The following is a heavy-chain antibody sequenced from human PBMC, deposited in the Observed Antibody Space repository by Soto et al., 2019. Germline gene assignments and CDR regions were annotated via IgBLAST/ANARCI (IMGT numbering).Heavy chain of an antibody. V-gene: IGHV1-69*01. CDR3: AKDVGFQQLLFVFET. CDR2: IIPIFGKA. J-gene: IGHJ5*02. D-gene: IGHD6-13*01. Sequence: QVQLVQSGAEVKKPGSSVKVSCKASGGTFSNYPITWVRRAPGQGLEWLGGIIPIFGKADYTQKFQGRVTITADEPTSTAYMEISSLRSEDTAVYFCAKDVGFQQLLFVFETWGQGTLVTVSS. CDR1: GGTFSNYP.